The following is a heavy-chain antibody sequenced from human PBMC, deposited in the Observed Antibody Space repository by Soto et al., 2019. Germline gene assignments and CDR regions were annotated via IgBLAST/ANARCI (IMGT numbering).Heavy chain of an antibody. V-gene: IGHV3-53*01. D-gene: IGHD5-18*01. CDR1: GFTVSSTY. CDR3: ARSGYSYGPFDF. CDR2: IYSGGST. J-gene: IGHJ4*02. Sequence: PGGSLRLSCAASGFTVSSTYMSWVRQAPGKGLEWVSVIYSGGSTYYADSVKGRFTISRDNSKNTLYLQMNSLRAEDTAVYDCARSGYSYGPFDFWGQGNLVTVSS.